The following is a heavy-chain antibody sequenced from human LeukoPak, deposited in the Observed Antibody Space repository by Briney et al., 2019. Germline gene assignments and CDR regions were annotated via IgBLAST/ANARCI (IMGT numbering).Heavy chain of an antibody. CDR3: TRGLRSANWFDP. J-gene: IGHJ5*02. Sequence: GESLKISCKGSGYSFTSYRIAWVRQMPGKGLEWMGIIYPGDSDTRYSPSFQGQVTISADKSISTAYLQWSSLKASDAAMYYCTRGLRSANWFDPWGQGTLVTVSS. V-gene: IGHV5-51*01. CDR2: IYPGDSDT. CDR1: GYSFTSYR. D-gene: IGHD5-12*01.